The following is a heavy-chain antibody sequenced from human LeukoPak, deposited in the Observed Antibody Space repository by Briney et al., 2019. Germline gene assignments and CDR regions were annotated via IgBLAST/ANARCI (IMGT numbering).Heavy chain of an antibody. V-gene: IGHV3-9*01. CDR3: AKGYLNYGDLYYFDY. Sequence: GGSLRLSCAASGFTFDGYAMHWVRQAPGKGLEWVSGISWNSGSIGYADSVKGRFTISRDNAKNSLYLQMNSLRAEDTALYYCAKGYLNYGDLYYFDYWGQGTLVTVSS. J-gene: IGHJ4*02. D-gene: IGHD4-17*01. CDR1: GFTFDGYA. CDR2: ISWNSGSI.